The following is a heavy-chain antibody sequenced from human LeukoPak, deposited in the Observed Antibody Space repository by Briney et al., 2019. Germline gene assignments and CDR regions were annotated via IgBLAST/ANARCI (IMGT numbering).Heavy chain of an antibody. Sequence: SVKVSCKASGGTFSSYAISWVRQAPGQGLEWMGGIIPIFGTANYAQKFQGRVTITADESTSTAYMELSSLRSEDPAVYYCARELRYCSSTSCYSGWFDPWGQGTLVTVSS. CDR2: IIPIFGTA. J-gene: IGHJ5*02. CDR3: ARELRYCSSTSCYSGWFDP. V-gene: IGHV1-69*01. CDR1: GGTFSSYA. D-gene: IGHD2-2*01.